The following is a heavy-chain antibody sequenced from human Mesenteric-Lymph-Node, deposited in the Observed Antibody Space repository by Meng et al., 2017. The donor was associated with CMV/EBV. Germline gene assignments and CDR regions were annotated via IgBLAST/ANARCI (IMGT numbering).Heavy chain of an antibody. D-gene: IGHD3-9*01. CDR2: INHSGST. CDR1: GGPFSGYY. V-gene: IGHV4-34*01. CDR3: ARGSSYDILTGYFDY. J-gene: IGHJ4*02. Sequence: VQFLQWGAGLFKPSETLSVTCAVYGGPFSGYYWNWISKSPEKGLEWIGEINHSGSTTYNPSFTSRIIISVDTSTNQISLNMSSVTAADTAVYYCARGSSYDILTGYFDYWGQGTLVTVSS.